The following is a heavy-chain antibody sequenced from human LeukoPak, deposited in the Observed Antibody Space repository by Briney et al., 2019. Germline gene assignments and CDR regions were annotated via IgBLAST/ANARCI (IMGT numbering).Heavy chain of an antibody. Sequence: ASVKVSCKASGYTFTSYGISWVRQAPGQGLEWMGWISAYNGNTNYAQKLQGRVTMTTDTSTSTAYMELRSPRSDDTAVYYCASLGYSTSQYYYYYMDVWGKGTTVTVSS. V-gene: IGHV1-18*01. J-gene: IGHJ6*03. CDR3: ASLGYSTSQYYYYYMDV. CDR1: GYTFTSYG. D-gene: IGHD6-13*01. CDR2: ISAYNGNT.